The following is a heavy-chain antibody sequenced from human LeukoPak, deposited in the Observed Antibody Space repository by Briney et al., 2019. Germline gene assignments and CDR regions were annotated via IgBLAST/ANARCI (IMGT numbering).Heavy chain of an antibody. Sequence: PSETLSLTCAVYGGSFSGYYWSWIRQPPGKGLEWIGEINHSGSTNYNPSLKSRVTISVDTSKNQFSLKLSSVTAADTAVYYCARDGGEVWNYYGMDVWGQGTTVTVSS. CDR1: GGSFSGYY. CDR2: INHSGST. D-gene: IGHD2-15*01. V-gene: IGHV4-34*01. J-gene: IGHJ6*02. CDR3: ARDGGEVWNYYGMDV.